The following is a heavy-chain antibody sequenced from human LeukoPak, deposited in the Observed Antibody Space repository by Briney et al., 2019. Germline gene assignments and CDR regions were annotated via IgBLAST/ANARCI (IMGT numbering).Heavy chain of an antibody. CDR3: ARAGGATENWFDP. Sequence: SETLSLTCSVSGVSISSGSNYWGWIRQPPGKTLEWIGSIYSSGSTYYNPSLKSRVIILFDTAKNQFSLKLSSVTAADTAVYYCARAGGATENWFDPWGQGTLVTVSS. CDR1: GVSISSGSNY. V-gene: IGHV4-39*07. J-gene: IGHJ5*02. D-gene: IGHD1-26*01. CDR2: IYSSGST.